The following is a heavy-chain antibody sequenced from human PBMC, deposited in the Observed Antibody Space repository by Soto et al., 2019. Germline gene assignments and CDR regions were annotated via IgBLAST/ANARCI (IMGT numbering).Heavy chain of an antibody. V-gene: IGHV4-31*03. CDR2: IYYSGNT. CDR3: ASRIAVAFDY. J-gene: IGHJ4*02. CDR1: GGSIRSGGYY. D-gene: IGHD6-19*01. Sequence: SETLSLTCTVSGGSIRSGGYYWSWVRQNPRRGLEWIGNIYYSGNTYYNPSLKSRLTISVDTSKNQFSLNLSSVTAADTAVYYCASRIAVAFDYWGQGTLVTVSS.